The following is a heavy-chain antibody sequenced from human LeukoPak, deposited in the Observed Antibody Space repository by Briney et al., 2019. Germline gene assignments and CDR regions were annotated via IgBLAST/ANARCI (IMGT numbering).Heavy chain of an antibody. CDR1: GFTFTSSA. CDR3: ASRLGNFDY. Sequence: SVTVSCKGSGFTFTSSAMQWVRQARAQRLEWIRWIIVGSANTNYAQRFQERVTITRHMSTSTAYMELSSLRSEDTAVYYGASRLGNFDYWGQGTLVTVSS. D-gene: IGHD6-19*01. V-gene: IGHV1-58*02. J-gene: IGHJ4*02. CDR2: IIVGSANT.